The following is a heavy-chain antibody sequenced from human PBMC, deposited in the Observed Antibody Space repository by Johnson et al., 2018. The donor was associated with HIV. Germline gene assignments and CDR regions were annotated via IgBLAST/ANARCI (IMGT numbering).Heavy chain of an antibody. CDR1: GFTFSSYG. V-gene: IGHV3-30*18. Sequence: QVQLVESGGGVVQPGRSLRLSCAASGFTFSSYGMHWVRQAPGKGLEWVAVISYDGSNKYYADSVKGRFTISRDNSKNTLYLQMNSLRAEDTAVYYCAKERGYSGSPREAFDIWGQGTMVTVSS. D-gene: IGHD1-26*01. CDR3: AKERGYSGSPREAFDI. CDR2: ISYDGSNK. J-gene: IGHJ3*02.